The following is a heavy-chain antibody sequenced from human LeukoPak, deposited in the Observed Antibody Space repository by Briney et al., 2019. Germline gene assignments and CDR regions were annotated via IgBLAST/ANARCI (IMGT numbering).Heavy chain of an antibody. CDR1: GFTFSSYS. Sequence: GGSLRLSCAASGFTFSSYSMNWVRQAPGKGLEWVSSISSSSSYIYYADSVKGRFTISRDNAKNSLYLQMNSQRAEDTAVYYCARDLRIAVAGSDDYWGRGTLVTVSS. J-gene: IGHJ4*02. CDR3: ARDLRIAVAGSDDY. D-gene: IGHD6-19*01. V-gene: IGHV3-21*01. CDR2: ISSSSSYI.